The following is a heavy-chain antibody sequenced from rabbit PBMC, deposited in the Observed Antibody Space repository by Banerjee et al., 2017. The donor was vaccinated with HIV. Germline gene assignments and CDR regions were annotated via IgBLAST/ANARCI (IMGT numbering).Heavy chain of an antibody. D-gene: IGHD4-1*01. CDR3: VRHNSGLRL. V-gene: IGHV1S45*01. Sequence: QQQLEESGGGLVKPGGTLTLTCRASGFDFSSNAMCWVRQAPGKGLEWIACINTSSGNTVYANWAKGRFTISRTSSTTVALQMTSLTAADTATYFCVRHNSGLRLWGPGTLVTVS. J-gene: IGHJ4*01. CDR2: INTSSGNT. CDR1: GFDFSSNA.